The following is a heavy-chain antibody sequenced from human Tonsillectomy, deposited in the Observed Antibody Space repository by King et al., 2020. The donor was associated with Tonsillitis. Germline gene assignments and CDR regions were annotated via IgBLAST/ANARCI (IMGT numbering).Heavy chain of an antibody. V-gene: IGHV3-49*04. J-gene: IGHJ4*02. CDR3: TRGVDTAMVTGALFDY. D-gene: IGHD5-18*01. CDR2: IRSKAYGGTT. Sequence: VQLVESGGGLVQPGRSLRLSCTASGFTFGDYAMSWVRQAPGKGLEWVGFIRSKAYGGTTEYAASVKGRLTISRDDSKSIAYLQMNSLKTEDTAVYYCTRGVDTAMVTGALFDYWGQETLVTVSS. CDR1: GFTFGDYA.